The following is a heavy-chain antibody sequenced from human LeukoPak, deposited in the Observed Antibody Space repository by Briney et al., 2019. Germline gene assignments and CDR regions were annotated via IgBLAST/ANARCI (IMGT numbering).Heavy chain of an antibody. Sequence: ASVKVSCKASGYTFTSYYMHWVRQAPGQGLEWMGIINPSGGSTIYVQKFQGRVTMTRDTSTSTVYMELSSLRSEDTAVYYCARGGNPLYGLDCWGQGTLVTVSS. D-gene: IGHD1-14*01. V-gene: IGHV1-46*01. CDR2: INPSGGST. CDR3: ARGGNPLYGLDC. J-gene: IGHJ4*02. CDR1: GYTFTSYY.